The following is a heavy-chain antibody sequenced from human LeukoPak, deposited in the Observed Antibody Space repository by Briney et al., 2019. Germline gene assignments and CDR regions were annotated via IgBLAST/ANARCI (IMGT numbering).Heavy chain of an antibody. D-gene: IGHD6-19*01. CDR1: GGSISSYY. CDR2: IYYSGST. J-gene: IGHJ4*02. V-gene: IGHV4-59*01. Sequence: SETLSLACTVSGGSISSYYWSWIRQPPGKGLEWIGYIYYSGSTNYNPSLKSRVTISVDTSKNQFSLKLSSVTAADTAVYYCARGDSSGWYHFDYWGQGTLVTVSS. CDR3: ARGDSSGWYHFDY.